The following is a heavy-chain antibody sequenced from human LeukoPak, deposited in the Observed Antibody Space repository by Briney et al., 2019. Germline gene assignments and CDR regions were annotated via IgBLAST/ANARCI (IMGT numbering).Heavy chain of an antibody. CDR1: GYTFTNYD. V-gene: IGHV1-8*01. CDR2: MNPHSDNT. CDR3: ARGGRYGDQDY. J-gene: IGHJ4*02. D-gene: IGHD4-17*01. Sequence: GASVKVSCKASGYTFTNYDIHWVRQATGQGLEWMGWMNPHSDNTAYAQKFQGRVTMTRNTSISTAYMELSSLRSEDTAVYYCARGGRYGDQDYWGQGTLVTVSS.